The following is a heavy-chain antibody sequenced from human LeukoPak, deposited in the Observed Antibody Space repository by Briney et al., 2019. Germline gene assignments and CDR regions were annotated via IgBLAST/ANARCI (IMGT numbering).Heavy chain of an antibody. CDR1: GFTFSDYY. D-gene: IGHD5/OR15-5a*01. Sequence: GGSLRLSCAAAGFTFSDYYMSWIRQAPGKGLEWVSYISSSGSTIYYADSVKGRFTISRDNAKNSLYLQMNGLRAEDTAVYYCASLSRLDDAFDIWGQGTMVTVSS. V-gene: IGHV3-11*01. J-gene: IGHJ3*02. CDR2: ISSSGSTI. CDR3: ASLSRLDDAFDI.